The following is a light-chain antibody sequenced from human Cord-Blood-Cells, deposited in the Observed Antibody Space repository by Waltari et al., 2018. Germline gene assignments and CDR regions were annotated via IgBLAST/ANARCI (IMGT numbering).Light chain of an antibody. CDR1: SSDVGSYIL. CDR3: CSYAGSSTV. Sequence: QSALTQPASVSGSPGQSITISCTGTSSDVGSYILVSWYQQHPGKAPKLMIYEGSKRPSGFSNRFSGSKSGNTASLTISGLQAEDEADYYCCSYAGSSTVFGTGTKVTVL. J-gene: IGLJ1*01. CDR2: EGS. V-gene: IGLV2-23*03.